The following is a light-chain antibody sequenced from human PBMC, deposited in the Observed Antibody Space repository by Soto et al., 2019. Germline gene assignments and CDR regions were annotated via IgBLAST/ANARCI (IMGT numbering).Light chain of an antibody. J-gene: IGKJ1*01. CDR2: AAS. CDR3: QNYNGAPWT. CDR1: QGISTY. V-gene: IGKV1-27*01. Sequence: DLQMTQSPSSLSASVGDRVTITCRASQGISTYLVWYQQKPGTVPKLLIFAASTLQSGVPARFGGSGSGTDFTLTISSLQPEDVATYYCQNYNGAPWTFGQGTKVEIK.